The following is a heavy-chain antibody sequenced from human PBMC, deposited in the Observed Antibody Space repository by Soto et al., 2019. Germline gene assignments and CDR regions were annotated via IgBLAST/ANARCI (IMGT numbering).Heavy chain of an antibody. D-gene: IGHD1-26*01. CDR3: AKRIVGATSYYGMDV. J-gene: IGHJ6*02. CDR2: ISGSGGST. Sequence: PGGSLRLSCAASGFTFSTYAMSWVRQAPGKGLEWVSAISGSGGSTYYADSAKGRFTISRDNSRNTLYLQMNSLRAEDTAVYYCAKRIVGATSYYGMDVWGQGTTVTVSS. CDR1: GFTFSTYA. V-gene: IGHV3-23*01.